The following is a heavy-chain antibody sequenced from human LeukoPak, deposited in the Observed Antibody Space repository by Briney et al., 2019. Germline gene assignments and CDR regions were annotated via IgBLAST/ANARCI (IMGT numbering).Heavy chain of an antibody. CDR2: IRSKAYGGTT. J-gene: IGHJ4*02. CDR1: GFTFGDYA. CDR3: TLFYGSGSYCLIDY. D-gene: IGHD3-10*01. Sequence: GGSLRLSCTASGFTFGDYAMSWVRQAPGKGLEWVGFIRSKAYGGTTEYAASVKGRFTISRDDSKSIAYLQMNSLKTEDTAVYYCTLFYGSGSYCLIDYWGQGTLVTVSS. V-gene: IGHV3-49*04.